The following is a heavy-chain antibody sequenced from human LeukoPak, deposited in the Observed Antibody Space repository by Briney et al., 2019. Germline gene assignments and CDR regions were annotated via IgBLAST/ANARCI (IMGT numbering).Heavy chain of an antibody. D-gene: IGHD1-1*01. CDR1: GFTFSNSW. CDR2: IKEDGSEK. J-gene: IGHJ4*02. Sequence: GGSLRLSCAASGFTFSNSWMAWVRQAPGKGLEWVANIKEDGSEKYYVDSVKGRFTISRDNAKNSLYLQMNSLRADDTAVYYCARMRYSDYWGQGTLVTVSS. CDR3: ARMRYSDY. V-gene: IGHV3-7*01.